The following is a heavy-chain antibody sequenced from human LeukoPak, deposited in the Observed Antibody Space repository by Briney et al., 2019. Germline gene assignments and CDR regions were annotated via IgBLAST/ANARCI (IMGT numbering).Heavy chain of an antibody. Sequence: ASVKVSCKASGYTFTSYDINWVRQATGQGLEWMGWMNPNSDNTGYAQKFQGRVTMTRNTSISTAYMELSSLRSEDTAVYYCARRSRRANAFDIWGQGTMVTVSS. CDR3: ARRSRRANAFDI. CDR2: MNPNSDNT. CDR1: GYTFTSYD. J-gene: IGHJ3*02. V-gene: IGHV1-8*01. D-gene: IGHD2-2*01.